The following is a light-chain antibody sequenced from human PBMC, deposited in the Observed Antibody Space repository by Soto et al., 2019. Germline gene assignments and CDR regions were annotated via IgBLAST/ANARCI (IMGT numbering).Light chain of an antibody. CDR1: SSNIGAGYD. V-gene: IGLV1-40*01. J-gene: IGLJ3*02. CDR3: QSFDSSLTGWV. Sequence: QSVLTQPPSVSGAPGQRVTISCTGSSSNIGAGYDVHWYQQLPGTAPTLLISANTNRPSGVPDRFSGSKSGTSASLVITGLQTEDEADYYCQSFDSSLTGWVFGGGTKLTVL. CDR2: ANT.